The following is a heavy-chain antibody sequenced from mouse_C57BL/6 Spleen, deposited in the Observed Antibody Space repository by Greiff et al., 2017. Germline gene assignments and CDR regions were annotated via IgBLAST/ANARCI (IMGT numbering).Heavy chain of an antibody. Sequence: QVQLQQPGTELVKPGASVKLSCKASGYTFTSYWMHWVKQRPGQGLEWIGNINPSNGGTNYNEKFKSKATLTVDKSSSTAYMQLRSLTSEDAAVDDCARYLCRSCYWWLADWGQGTLVTVSA. CDR3: ARYLCRSCYWWLAD. J-gene: IGHJ3*01. CDR2: INPSNGGT. D-gene: IGHD6-5*01. CDR1: GYTFTSYW. V-gene: IGHV1-53*01.